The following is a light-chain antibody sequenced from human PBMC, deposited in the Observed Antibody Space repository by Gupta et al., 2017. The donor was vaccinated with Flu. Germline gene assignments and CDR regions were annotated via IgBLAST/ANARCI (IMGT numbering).Light chain of an antibody. V-gene: IGLV2-14*01. CDR3: SSSKFTATRVV. CDR1: SSDIGGYNY. J-gene: IGLJ2*01. CDR2: EVT. Sequence: ITVSCTGTSSDIGGYNYVSWYQQKSGEAPKLLLYEVTKRPSGVSDRFSGSKSDKTASLTISGLQAEEEAAYYCSSSKFTATRVVFGGGTTLTVL.